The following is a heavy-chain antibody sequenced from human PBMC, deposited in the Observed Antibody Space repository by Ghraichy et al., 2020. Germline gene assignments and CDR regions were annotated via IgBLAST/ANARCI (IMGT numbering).Heavy chain of an antibody. Sequence: SETLSLTCTVSGGSIGSSRYYWGWIRQPPGKGLEWIASIYYSGSTYYNPSLKSRFTISVDMSKNQFSLKLSSVTDADTAVYYCARLGDRDSPYYYYYGMDVWGQGTTVTVSS. CDR2: IYYSGST. D-gene: IGHD3-10*01. CDR1: GGSIGSSRYY. V-gene: IGHV4-39*01. J-gene: IGHJ6*02. CDR3: ARLGDRDSPYYYYYGMDV.